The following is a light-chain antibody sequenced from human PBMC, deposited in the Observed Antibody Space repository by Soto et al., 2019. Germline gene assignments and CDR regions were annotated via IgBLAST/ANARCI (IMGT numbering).Light chain of an antibody. CDR3: SSYTNSRTLV. CDR2: DVS. J-gene: IGLJ2*01. Sequence: QSVLTQPASVSGSPGQSITISCTGTSRDVGAYNYVSWYQQHPGKAPKLMIYDVSDRPSGVSNRFSGSKSGNTASLTISGLQAEDDGDYYCSSYTNSRTLVFGGGTKLTVL. V-gene: IGLV2-14*01. CDR1: SRDVGAYNY.